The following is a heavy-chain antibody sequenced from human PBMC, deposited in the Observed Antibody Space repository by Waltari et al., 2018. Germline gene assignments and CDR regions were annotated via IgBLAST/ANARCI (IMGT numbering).Heavy chain of an antibody. D-gene: IGHD5-12*01. J-gene: IGHJ4*02. Sequence: QVQLQESGPGLVKPSETLSLPCPVSGYSISSGYSWGWIRQPPGKGLEWIGSIYHSGSTYYNPSLKSRVTISVDTSKNQFSLKLSSVTAADTAVYYCASRKATTFDYWGQGTLVTVSS. CDR2: IYHSGST. V-gene: IGHV4-38-2*01. CDR1: GYSISSGYS. CDR3: ASRKATTFDY.